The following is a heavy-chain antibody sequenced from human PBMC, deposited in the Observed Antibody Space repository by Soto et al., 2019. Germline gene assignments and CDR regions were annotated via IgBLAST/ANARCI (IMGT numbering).Heavy chain of an antibody. Sequence: SVKVSCNASGGTFSSYAISWVRQAPGQGLEWMGGIIPIFGTANYAQKFQGRVTITADESTSTAYMELSSLRPEDTAVYYCARENVWGSYRSYYYYGMDVWGQGTTVTVSS. V-gene: IGHV1-69*13. J-gene: IGHJ6*02. CDR2: IIPIFGTA. CDR3: ARENVWGSYRSYYYYGMDV. CDR1: GGTFSSYA. D-gene: IGHD3-16*02.